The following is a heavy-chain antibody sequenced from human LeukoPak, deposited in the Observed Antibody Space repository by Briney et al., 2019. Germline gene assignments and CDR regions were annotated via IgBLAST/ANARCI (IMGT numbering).Heavy chain of an antibody. J-gene: IGHJ6*02. Sequence: GGSLRLSCAASGFTFSNAWMNWVRQAPGKGLEWVGRIKSKTDGGTTDYAAPVKGRFTISRDDSKNTLYLQMNSLKTEDTAVYYCARVPYYYYGMDVWGQGTTVTVSS. V-gene: IGHV3-15*07. CDR2: IKSKTDGGTT. CDR1: GFTFSNAW. CDR3: ARVPYYYYGMDV.